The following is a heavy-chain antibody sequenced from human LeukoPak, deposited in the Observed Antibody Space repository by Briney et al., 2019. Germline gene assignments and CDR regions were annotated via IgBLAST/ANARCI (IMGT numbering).Heavy chain of an antibody. CDR1: GGTFSSYA. CDR3: ARDKRYYYDSDNAFDI. CDR2: IIPILGIA. Sequence: SVKVSCKASGGTFSSYAISWVRQAPGQGLEWMGRIIPILGIANYAQKFQGRVTITADKSTSTAYMELSSLRSEDTAVYYCARDKRYYYDSDNAFDIRGQGTMVTVSS. J-gene: IGHJ3*02. D-gene: IGHD3-22*01. V-gene: IGHV1-69*04.